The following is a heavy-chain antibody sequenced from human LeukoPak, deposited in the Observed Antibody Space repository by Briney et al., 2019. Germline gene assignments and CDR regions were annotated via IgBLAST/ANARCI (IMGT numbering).Heavy chain of an antibody. Sequence: PGGSLRLSCAASGFSFSTYWMSWVRQAPGKGLEWVANIKLVGSEKYYVDFVKGRFTISRDNARNSLYLQMNSLRAEDTAVYHCVQGGRYHYGSWGQGTLVTVSS. D-gene: IGHD3-9*01. V-gene: IGHV3-7*01. CDR2: IKLVGSEK. CDR1: GFSFSTYW. J-gene: IGHJ5*02. CDR3: VQGGRYHYGS.